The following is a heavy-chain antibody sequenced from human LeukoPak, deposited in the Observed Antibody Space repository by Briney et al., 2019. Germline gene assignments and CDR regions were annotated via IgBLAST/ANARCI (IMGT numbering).Heavy chain of an antibody. Sequence: GASVKVSCKASGYTFTGYYMHWVRQAPGQGLEWMGWINPNSGGTNYAQKFQGRVTMTRDTSISTAYMELSRLRSDDTAVYYCARRGGIVGATSYDYWGQGTLVTVSS. V-gene: IGHV1-2*02. CDR1: GYTFTGYY. J-gene: IGHJ4*02. CDR2: INPNSGGT. D-gene: IGHD1-26*01. CDR3: ARRGGIVGATSYDY.